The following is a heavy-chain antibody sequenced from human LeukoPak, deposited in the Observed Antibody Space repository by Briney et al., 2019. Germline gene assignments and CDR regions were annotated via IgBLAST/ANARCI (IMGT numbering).Heavy chain of an antibody. V-gene: IGHV1-46*01. CDR2: INPSGGST. CDR1: GYILTKLS. Sequence: ASVKVSCKVSGYILTKLSLHWVRQAPGQGLEWMGIINPSGGSTSYAQKFQGRVTMTRDTSTSTVYMELSSLRSEDTAVYYCARGDCSGGSCYVYGMDVWGQGTTVTVSS. J-gene: IGHJ6*02. D-gene: IGHD2-15*01. CDR3: ARGDCSGGSCYVYGMDV.